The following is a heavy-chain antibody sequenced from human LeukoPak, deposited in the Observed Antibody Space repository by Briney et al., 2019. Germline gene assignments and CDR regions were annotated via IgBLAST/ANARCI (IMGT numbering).Heavy chain of an antibody. V-gene: IGHV4-59*01. CDR1: GGSISSYY. CDR3: ARAGKNTYDFWSGYSDDAYDI. CDR2: IYYSGST. Sequence: ASETLSLTCTVSGGSISSYYWSWIRQPPGKGLEWIGYIYYSGSTNYNPSLKSRVTISVDTSKNQFSLKLSSVTAADTAVYYCARAGKNTYDFWSGYSDDAYDIWGQGTMVTVSS. D-gene: IGHD3-3*01. J-gene: IGHJ3*02.